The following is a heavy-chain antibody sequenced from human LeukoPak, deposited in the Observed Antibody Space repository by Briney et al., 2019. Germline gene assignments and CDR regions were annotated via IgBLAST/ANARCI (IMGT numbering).Heavy chain of an antibody. CDR1: GFTFSSYG. V-gene: IGHV3-30*02. Sequence: GGSLRLSCTASGFTFSSYGMHWVRQAPGKGLEWVAFIRYDGNNKYYADSVKGRFTISRDNSKNTLYLQMNRLRTEDTALYYSAKDSSVYHYDSRNFDYWGQGTLVTVSS. D-gene: IGHD3-22*01. J-gene: IGHJ4*02. CDR2: IRYDGNNK. CDR3: AKDSSVYHYDSRNFDY.